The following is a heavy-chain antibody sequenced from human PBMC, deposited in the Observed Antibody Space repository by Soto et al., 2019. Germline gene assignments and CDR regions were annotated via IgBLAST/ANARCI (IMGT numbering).Heavy chain of an antibody. CDR2: ISYDGSNT. CDR3: AKEGGLSGSYYISSSYYFDY. CDR1: GVTFSNAW. J-gene: IGHJ4*02. D-gene: IGHD1-26*01. V-gene: IGHV3-30*18. Sequence: GGSLRLSCAASGVTFSNAWMNWVRKATGKGLEWVAVISYDGSNTYYADSVKGRFTISRDNSKNTLYLQMNSLRAEDTSVYYCAKEGGLSGSYYISSSYYFDYWGQGTLVTVSS.